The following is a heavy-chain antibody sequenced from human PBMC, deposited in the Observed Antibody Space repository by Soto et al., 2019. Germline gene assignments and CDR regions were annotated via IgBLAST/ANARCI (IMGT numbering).Heavy chain of an antibody. CDR3: ARSYPNTIFGVVPSRGLDV. D-gene: IGHD3-3*01. CDR2: IHYSGST. J-gene: IGHJ6*02. V-gene: IGHV4-59*01. CDR1: GVSISSNY. Sequence: SENLSLTCIVSGVSISSNYWSWIRQPPGQGLEWIGYIHYSGSTNFNPSLKNRVVMSVATTKNQFSLRLSSVTAADTAVYYCARSYPNTIFGVVPSRGLDVWGQGATVTVSS.